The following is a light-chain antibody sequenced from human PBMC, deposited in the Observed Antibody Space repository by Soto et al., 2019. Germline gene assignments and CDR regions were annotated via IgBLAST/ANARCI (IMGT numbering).Light chain of an antibody. V-gene: IGLV2-14*01. CDR3: SSYAGSSNV. Sequence: QSALTQPASVSGSPGQSITISCSGSSSDIGAYNYVSWYQHHPGKVPKVMIYEVTNRPSGVSDRFSGSKSGNTASLTVSGLQAEDEADYYCSSYAGSSNVFGTGTKLTVL. CDR1: SSDIGAYNY. CDR2: EVT. J-gene: IGLJ1*01.